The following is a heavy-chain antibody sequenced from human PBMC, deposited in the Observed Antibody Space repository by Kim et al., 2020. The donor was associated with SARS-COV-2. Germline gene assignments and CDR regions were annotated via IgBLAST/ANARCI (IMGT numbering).Heavy chain of an antibody. V-gene: IGHV3-30*02. J-gene: IGHJ2*01. D-gene: IGHD1-26*01. Sequence: DSVKGRFTISRDNSKNTLYLQMNSLRAEDTAVYYCAKEPSGSLSYWYFDLWGRGTLVTVSS. CDR3: AKEPSGSLSYWYFDL.